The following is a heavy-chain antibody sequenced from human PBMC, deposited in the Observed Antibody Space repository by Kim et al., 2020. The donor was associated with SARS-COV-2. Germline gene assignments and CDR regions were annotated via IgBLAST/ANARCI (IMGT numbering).Heavy chain of an antibody. Sequence: GGSLRLSCAASGFTFSSYEMNWVRQAPGKGLEWVSYISSSGSTIYYADSVKGRFTISRDNAKNSLYLQMNSLRAEDTAVYYCARGSGSYGGYFDYWGQGTLVTVSS. CDR2: ISSSGSTI. V-gene: IGHV3-48*03. J-gene: IGHJ4*02. D-gene: IGHD1-26*01. CDR1: GFTFSSYE. CDR3: ARGSGSYGGYFDY.